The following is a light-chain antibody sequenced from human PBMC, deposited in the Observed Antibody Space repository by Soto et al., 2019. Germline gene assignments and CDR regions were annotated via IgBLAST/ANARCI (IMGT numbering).Light chain of an antibody. Sequence: DIQMTQSPSSLSASVGDRVTITCRASQSISSYLNWSQQKPVKAPKLLIYAASSLQSGVPSRFSGSGSGTDFTLTISSLQPEDFATYYCQQSYSTPPTFGQGTKVDIK. J-gene: IGKJ1*01. CDR3: QQSYSTPPT. CDR1: QSISSY. CDR2: AAS. V-gene: IGKV1-39*01.